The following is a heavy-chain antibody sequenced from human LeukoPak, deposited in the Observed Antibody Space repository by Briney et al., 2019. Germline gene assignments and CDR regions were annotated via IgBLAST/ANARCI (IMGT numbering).Heavy chain of an antibody. J-gene: IGHJ4*02. Sequence: PGRSLRLSCAASGFTFDDYAMHWVRQDPGKGLEWVSGISWNSGSIGYADSVKGRFTISRDNAKNSLYLQMNSLRAEDTALYYCAKAPAYGDYDFDYWGQGTLVTVSS. CDR2: ISWNSGSI. CDR3: AKAPAYGDYDFDY. CDR1: GFTFDDYA. V-gene: IGHV3-9*01. D-gene: IGHD4-17*01.